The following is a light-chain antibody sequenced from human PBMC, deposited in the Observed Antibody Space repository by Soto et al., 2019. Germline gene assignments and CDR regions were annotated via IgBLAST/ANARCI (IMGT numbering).Light chain of an antibody. CDR2: EVS. V-gene: IGLV2-14*01. J-gene: IGLJ3*02. CDR1: SSDLGAYNY. Sequence: QSALTQPASVXXXPGQSITISCTGTSSDLGAYNYVSWYQQHPGKAPKLIIYEVSNRPSGVSNRFSGSKSDNTASLTISGLQTEDEADYYCSSYTSTSSWVFGGGTKLTVL. CDR3: SSYTSTSSWV.